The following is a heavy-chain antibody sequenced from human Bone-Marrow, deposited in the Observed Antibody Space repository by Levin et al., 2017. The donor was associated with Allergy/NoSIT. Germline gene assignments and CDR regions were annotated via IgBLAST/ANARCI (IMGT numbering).Heavy chain of an antibody. D-gene: IGHD5-12*01. CDR1: GFTFSRYW. Sequence: GGSLRLSYAASGFTFSRYWMTWVRQAPGKGLEWLANIKQDGSETYYLDSVEGRFTISRDNARNSLSLQMDRLRAEDTALYYCARGGGYDGGNFDLWGQGTLVTVSS. J-gene: IGHJ4*02. CDR2: IKQDGSET. V-gene: IGHV3-7*03. CDR3: ARGGGYDGGNFDL.